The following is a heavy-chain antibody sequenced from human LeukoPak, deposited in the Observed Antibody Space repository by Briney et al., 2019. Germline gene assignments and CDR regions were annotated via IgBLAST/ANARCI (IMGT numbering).Heavy chain of an antibody. J-gene: IGHJ4*02. D-gene: IGHD6-13*01. Sequence: SETLSLTCTVSGGWGGDCYWSWIRQPPGKRLEWIGSIYSNGNTYRNPSLVSRVTISVDTSKNQFSLMLSSVTAADTAVYYCVRESLSSPAAGYWGQGTLVTVSS. CDR2: IYSNGNT. V-gene: IGHV4-39*02. CDR3: VRESLSSPAAGY. CDR1: GGWGGDCY.